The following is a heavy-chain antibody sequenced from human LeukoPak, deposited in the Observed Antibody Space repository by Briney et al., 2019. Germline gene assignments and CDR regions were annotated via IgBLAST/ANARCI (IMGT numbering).Heavy chain of an antibody. CDR3: ARQVIKTVYGSGSYYNVPRVHWFDP. Sequence: SETLSLTCAVYGGSFSGYYWSWIRQPPGKGLEWIGEINHSGSTNYNPSLKSRVTISVDTSKNQFSLKLSSVTAADTAVYYCARQVIKTVYGSGSYYNVPRVHWFDPWGQGTLVTVSS. J-gene: IGHJ5*02. D-gene: IGHD3-10*01. CDR2: INHSGST. CDR1: GGSFSGYY. V-gene: IGHV4-34*01.